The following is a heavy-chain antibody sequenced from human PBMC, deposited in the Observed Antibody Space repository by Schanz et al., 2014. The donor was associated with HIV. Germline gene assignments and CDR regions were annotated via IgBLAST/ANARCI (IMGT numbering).Heavy chain of an antibody. CDR1: GFAVSSHF. D-gene: IGHD3-22*01. CDR3: RAWLLGDHMDV. V-gene: IGHV3-53*01. Sequence: EVQLVESGGGLIQRGGSLRLSCAASGFAVSSHFLNWVRQTPGKGLEWVSFTSSDGTTYYADSVKGRFTISRDISRNTIYLQMNGLRGEDTAVYYCRAWLLGDHMDVWGQGTTVAVSS. J-gene: IGHJ6*02. CDR2: TSSDGTT.